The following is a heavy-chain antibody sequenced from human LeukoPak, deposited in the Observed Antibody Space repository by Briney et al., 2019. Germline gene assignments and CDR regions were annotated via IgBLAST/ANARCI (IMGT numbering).Heavy chain of an antibody. V-gene: IGHV3-48*01. J-gene: IGHJ5*02. D-gene: IGHD1-14*01. CDR2: ISSDSGTI. Sequence: GGSLRPSCGASGLTFSTYSMNWVRQAPGKGLEWVSYISSDSGTIYYADSVKGRFTISRDNAKNSLYLQMNSLRAEDTAVYYCARAAQPGFDPWGQGTLVTVSS. CDR1: GLTFSTYS. CDR3: ARAAQPGFDP.